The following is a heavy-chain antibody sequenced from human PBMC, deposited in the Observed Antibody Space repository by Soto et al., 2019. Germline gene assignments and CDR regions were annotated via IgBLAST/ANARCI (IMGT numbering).Heavy chain of an antibody. CDR1: GYTFSNYD. V-gene: IGHV1-18*01. Sequence: QVQLVQSGAEVKKPGASVKVSCQTSGYTFSNYDITWVRQAPGQGLEWMGCISVYNEDKNYAQKFQGRVTMTTDTATTTAYMELRDVRSDDTAVYYWARALDYGDESEIAFWGQGTLVTVSS. CDR3: ARALDYGDESEIAF. D-gene: IGHD4-17*01. CDR2: ISVYNEDK. J-gene: IGHJ4*02.